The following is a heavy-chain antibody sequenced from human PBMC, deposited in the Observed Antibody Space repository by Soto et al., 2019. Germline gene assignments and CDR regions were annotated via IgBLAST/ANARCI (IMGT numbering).Heavy chain of an antibody. CDR3: ARSGKRCSSTSCSRYYYYGMDV. CDR1: GGTFSSYT. J-gene: IGHJ6*02. Sequence: RASVKVSCKASGGTFSSYTISWVRQAPGQGLEWMGRIIPILGIANYAQKFQGRVTITADKSTSTAYMELSSLRSEDTAVYYCARSGKRCSSTSCSRYYYYGMDVWGQGTTVTVSS. CDR2: IIPILGIA. D-gene: IGHD2-2*01. V-gene: IGHV1-69*02.